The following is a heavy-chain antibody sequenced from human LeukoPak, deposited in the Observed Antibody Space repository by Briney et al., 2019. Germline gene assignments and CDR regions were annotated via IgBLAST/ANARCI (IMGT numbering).Heavy chain of an antibody. V-gene: IGHV1-18*01. CDR3: AREQTYYFDY. Sequence: ASVKVSCKASGYTFTSYGISWVRQAPGQGLEWMGWISAHNGNTNYTQKLQGRVTMTTDTSTSKAYMELRSLRSDDTAVYYCAREQTYYFDYWGQGTLVTVSS. J-gene: IGHJ4*02. CDR1: GYTFTSYG. CDR2: ISAHNGNT.